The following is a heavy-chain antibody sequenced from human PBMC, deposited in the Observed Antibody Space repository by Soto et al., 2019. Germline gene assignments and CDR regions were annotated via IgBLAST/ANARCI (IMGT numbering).Heavy chain of an antibody. CDR3: ARLWGTVVHDADY. J-gene: IGHJ4*02. CDR2: IRSKANNYAT. CDR1: GITFSDSA. D-gene: IGHD2-15*01. Sequence: EVQLVESGGGLVQPGGSLKLSCAVSGITFSDSAIHWVRQASGKGLEWLGRIRSKANNYATVYAASVQGRFTISRDDSKNTAYLQMNSLKTEDTALYYCARLWGTVVHDADYWGQGTLVTVSS. V-gene: IGHV3-73*02.